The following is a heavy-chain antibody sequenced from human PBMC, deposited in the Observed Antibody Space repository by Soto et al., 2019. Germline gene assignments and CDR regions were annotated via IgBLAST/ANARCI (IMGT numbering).Heavy chain of an antibody. V-gene: IGHV3-30-3*01. CDR3: ARDLKLGNNWFDP. CDR1: GFTFSSYA. Sequence: GGSLRLSCAASGFTFSSYAMHWVRQAPGKGLEWVAVISYDGSNKYYADSVKGRFTISRDNSKNTLYLQMNSLRAEDTAVYYCARDLKLGNNWFDPWGQGTLGTVS. CDR2: ISYDGSNK. J-gene: IGHJ5*02.